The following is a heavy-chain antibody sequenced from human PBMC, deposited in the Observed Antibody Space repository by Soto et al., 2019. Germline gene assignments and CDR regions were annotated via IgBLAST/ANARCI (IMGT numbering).Heavy chain of an antibody. V-gene: IGHV4-59*01. CDR3: ARQQLLPFYYALDV. CDR2: IYYSGST. J-gene: IGHJ6*02. Sequence: PSETLSLTCTVSGGSISSYYWSWIRQPPGKGQEWIGYIYYSGSTNYNPSLKSRVTMSVDTSRNQFSLKVNSVTAADTAVYYCARQQLLPFYYALDVWGQGTTVTVSS. D-gene: IGHD6-13*01. CDR1: GGSISSYY.